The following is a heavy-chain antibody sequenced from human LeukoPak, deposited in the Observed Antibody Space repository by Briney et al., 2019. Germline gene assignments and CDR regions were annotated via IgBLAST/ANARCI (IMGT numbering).Heavy chain of an antibody. CDR1: GLTFNSYW. J-gene: IGHJ3*02. V-gene: IGHV3-74*01. CDR3: ARGRSITILRGVAISDGFDI. CDR2: ITSDGSST. D-gene: IGHD3-10*01. Sequence: GGSLRLSCAASGLTFNSYWMHWVRQAPGKGLVWVSLITSDGSSTTYADSVKGRFTISRDNAKNSLYLQMNSLRADDTAFYYCARGRSITILRGVAISDGFDIWGQGTMVTVSS.